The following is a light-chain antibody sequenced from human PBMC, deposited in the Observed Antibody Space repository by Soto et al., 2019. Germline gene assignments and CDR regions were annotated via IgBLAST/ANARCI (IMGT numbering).Light chain of an antibody. J-gene: IGKJ2*01. CDR1: QSVSSY. CDR2: DAS. V-gene: IGKV3-11*01. Sequence: EFVLTQSPATLSLSPGERATLSCRASQSVSSYLAWYQQKPGQAPRLPIYDASNRATGIPARFSGSGSGTDFTLTISSLEPEDFAVYYCQQRSNWPLMYTFGQGTKVDIK. CDR3: QQRSNWPLMYT.